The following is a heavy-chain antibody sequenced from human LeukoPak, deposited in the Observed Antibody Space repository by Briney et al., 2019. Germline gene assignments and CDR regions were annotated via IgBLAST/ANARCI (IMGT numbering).Heavy chain of an antibody. CDR1: GSTFSSYA. V-gene: IGHV3-23*01. J-gene: IGHJ4*02. CDR3: VFVFENYYGWGCFDY. Sequence: GGSLRLSWPASGSTFSSYAMSWVRPAQGKGLEWVSAISGSGGSTYYADSVKGRFTISRDNSKHTLYLQMNSLRAEDTAVYYCVFVFENYYGWGCFDYWGQGTLVTVSS. CDR2: ISGSGGST. D-gene: IGHD3-10*01.